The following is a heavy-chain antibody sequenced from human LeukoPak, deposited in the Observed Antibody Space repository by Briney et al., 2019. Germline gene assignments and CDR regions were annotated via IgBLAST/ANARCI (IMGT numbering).Heavy chain of an antibody. V-gene: IGHV1-2*02. CDR1: GYTFTGYY. D-gene: IGHD2-21*02. CDR2: INPNSGGT. Sequence: ASVKVSCKASGYTFTGYYMHWVRQAPGQGLEWMGWINPNSGGTNYAQKFQGRVTMTRDTSISTAYMELSRLRSDDTAVYYCARHFVVVTATSLDFDYWGQGTLVTVSS. CDR3: ARHFVVVTATSLDFDY. J-gene: IGHJ4*02.